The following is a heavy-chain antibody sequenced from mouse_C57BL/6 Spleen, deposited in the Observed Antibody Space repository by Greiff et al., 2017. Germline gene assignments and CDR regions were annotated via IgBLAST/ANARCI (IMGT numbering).Heavy chain of an antibody. CDR1: GYTFTSYW. V-gene: IGHV1-61*01. Sequence: QVQLQQPGAELVRPGSSVKLSCKACGYTFTSYWMDWVKQRPGQGLEWIGNIYPSDSETHYNQKFKDKATLTVDKSSSTAYMQLSSLTSEDSAVYYCARSYYYGSSYYAMDYWGQGTSVTVSS. CDR2: IYPSDSET. CDR3: ARSYYYGSSYYAMDY. J-gene: IGHJ4*01. D-gene: IGHD1-1*01.